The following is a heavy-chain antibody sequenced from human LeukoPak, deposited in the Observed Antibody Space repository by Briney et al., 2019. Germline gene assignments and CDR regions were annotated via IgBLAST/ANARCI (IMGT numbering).Heavy chain of an antibody. J-gene: IGHJ4*02. CDR2: IFTTGGT. V-gene: IGHV3-23*01. CDR3: AKSDY. Sequence: PGGSLRLSCAASGFTFSNYAMSWVRQAPGKGLDWVSTIFTTGGTNYADSVKGRFTISRDNSKNTLYLQMNSLTAEDTALYYCAKSDYWAREPWSPSPQ. CDR1: GFTFSNYA.